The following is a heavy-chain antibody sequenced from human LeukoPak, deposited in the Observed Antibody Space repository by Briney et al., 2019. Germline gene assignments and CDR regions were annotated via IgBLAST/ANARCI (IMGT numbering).Heavy chain of an antibody. J-gene: IGHJ4*02. Sequence: PSETLSLTCAVYGGSFSGYYWSWIRQPPGKGLEWIGEINHSGSTNYNPSLKSRVTISVDTSKNQLSLKLSSVTAADTAVYYCARHLYYYGSGSYYSFDYWGQGTLVTVSS. D-gene: IGHD3-10*01. CDR2: INHSGST. CDR3: ARHLYYYGSGSYYSFDY. V-gene: IGHV4-34*01. CDR1: GGSFSGYY.